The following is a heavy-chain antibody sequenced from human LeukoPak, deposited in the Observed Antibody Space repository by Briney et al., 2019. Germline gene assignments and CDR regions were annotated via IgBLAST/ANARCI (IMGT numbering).Heavy chain of an antibody. CDR2: IYYSGST. J-gene: IGHJ4*02. CDR3: ARHSPYYDILTGYTPFYFDY. Sequence: PSETLSLTCTVSGGSISSYYWSWIRQPPGKGLEWIGYIYYSGSTNYNPSLKSRVTISVDTSKNQFSLKLSSVTAADTAVYYCARHSPYYDILTGYTPFYFDYWGQGTLVTVSS. D-gene: IGHD3-9*01. V-gene: IGHV4-59*08. CDR1: GGSISSYY.